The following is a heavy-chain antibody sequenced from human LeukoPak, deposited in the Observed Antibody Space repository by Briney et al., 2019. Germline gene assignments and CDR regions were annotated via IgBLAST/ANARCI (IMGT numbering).Heavy chain of an antibody. CDR3: ARVRSGYYLDAYYFDY. CDR2: ISAYNGNT. V-gene: IGHV1-18*01. CDR1: GYTFTSYG. Sequence: ASVKVSCKASGYTFTSYGISWVRQAPGQGLEWMGWISAYNGNTNYAQKLQGRVTMTTDTSTGTAYMELRSLRSDDTAVYYCARVRSGYYLDAYYFDYWGQGTLVTVSS. J-gene: IGHJ4*02. D-gene: IGHD3-22*01.